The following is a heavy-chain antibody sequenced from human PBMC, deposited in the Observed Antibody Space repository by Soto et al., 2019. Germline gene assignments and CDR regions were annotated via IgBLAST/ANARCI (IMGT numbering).Heavy chain of an antibody. CDR2: IYYSGST. CDR1: GGSISSYY. CDR3: ARNPTTLNYNWNEGGYYYYMDV. D-gene: IGHD1-1*01. J-gene: IGHJ6*03. V-gene: IGHV4-59*01. Sequence: PSETLSLTCTVSGGSISSYYWGWIRQPPGKGLEWIGYIYYSGSTNYNPSLKSRVTISVDTSKNQFSLKLSSVTAADMAVYYCARNPTTLNYNWNEGGYYYYMDVWGKGTTVTVSS.